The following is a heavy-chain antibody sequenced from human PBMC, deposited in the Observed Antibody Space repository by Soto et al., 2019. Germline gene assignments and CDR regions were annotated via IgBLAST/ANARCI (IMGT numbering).Heavy chain of an antibody. CDR1: GASIGSGDYY. CDR3: ANYYDSSGYHDAFDI. Sequence: QVQLQESGPRLVKPSQTLSLTCTVSGASIGSGDYYWSWIRQPPGKGLEWIGYIYYGGGTYYNPPLTSRVTKSVDMSKDQFSLKLGSVTAADTAVYYCANYYDSSGYHDAFDIWGQGTMVTVSS. CDR2: IYYGGGT. J-gene: IGHJ3*02. V-gene: IGHV4-30-4*01. D-gene: IGHD3-22*01.